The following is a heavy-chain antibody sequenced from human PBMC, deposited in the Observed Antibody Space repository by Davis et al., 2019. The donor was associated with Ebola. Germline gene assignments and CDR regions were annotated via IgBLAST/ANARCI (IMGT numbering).Heavy chain of an antibody. CDR1: GYTFTGYY. J-gene: IGHJ6*02. CDR3: ARDGENVVVPATGTGMDV. V-gene: IGHV1-69*13. D-gene: IGHD2-2*01. CDR2: IIPIFGTA. Sequence: AASVKVSCKASGYTFTGYYMHWVRQAPGQGLEWMGGIIPIFGTANYAQKFQGRVTITADESTSTAYMELSSLRSEDTAVYYCARDGENVVVPATGTGMDVWGQGTTVTVSS.